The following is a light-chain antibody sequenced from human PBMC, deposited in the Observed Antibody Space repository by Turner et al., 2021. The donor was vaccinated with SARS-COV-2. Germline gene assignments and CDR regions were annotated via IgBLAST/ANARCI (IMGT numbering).Light chain of an antibody. V-gene: IGKV3-11*01. CDR3: QHRFNWPLT. CDR1: QSVSSY. CDR2: DAS. Sequence: EIVLTQSPATLSLSPGEGATLSCRASQSVSSYLAWYQQKPGQAPRLLIYDASNRATGIPARFSGSGSGTDFTLTISSLEPEDFAVYYCQHRFNWPLTFGGGTKVELK. J-gene: IGKJ4*01.